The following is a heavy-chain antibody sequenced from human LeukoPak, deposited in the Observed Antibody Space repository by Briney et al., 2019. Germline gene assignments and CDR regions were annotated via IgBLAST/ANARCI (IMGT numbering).Heavy chain of an antibody. V-gene: IGHV4-59*08. D-gene: IGHD3-22*01. CDR1: GGSISNYY. CDR2: IYKSGST. Sequence: SETLSLTCTVSGGSISNYYWSRIRQPPGKGLEWIGYIYKSGSTNYNPSLKSRVTISVNTSEKQFSLKLSSVTAADTAVYYCARSDSYDSSGFGLDAFDIWGQGTMVTVSS. J-gene: IGHJ3*02. CDR3: ARSDSYDSSGFGLDAFDI.